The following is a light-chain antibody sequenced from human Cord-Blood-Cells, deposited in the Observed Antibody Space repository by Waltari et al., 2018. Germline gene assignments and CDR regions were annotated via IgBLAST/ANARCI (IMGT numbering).Light chain of an antibody. CDR3: AAWDDSLSGYV. CDR2: RNN. V-gene: IGLV1-47*01. J-gene: IGLJ1*01. Sequence: QSVLTQPPSASWTPGQRVTISCSGSRSNTRSTYVYWYQQHPGTAPKLLIYRNNRRPSGVPDRFSGSKSGTSASLAISGLRSEDEADYYCAAWDDSLSGYVFGTGTKVTVL. CDR1: RSNTRSTY.